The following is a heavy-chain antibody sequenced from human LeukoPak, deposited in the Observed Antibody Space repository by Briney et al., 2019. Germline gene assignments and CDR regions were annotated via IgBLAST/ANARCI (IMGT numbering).Heavy chain of an antibody. CDR3: TRGGSLIITFGGGYKWFDS. V-gene: IGHV3-23*01. D-gene: IGHD3-16*01. J-gene: IGHJ5*01. CDR2: ISSGGGRT. Sequence: GGSLRLSCAASGFSFNKYDNDMSWVRQAPGKGLEWVSSISSGGGRTYYADSVKGRFIISRDNSENTLYLQMNSLRAEDTAVYYCTRGGSLIITFGGGYKWFDSWGQGTLVTVSS. CDR1: GFSFNKYD.